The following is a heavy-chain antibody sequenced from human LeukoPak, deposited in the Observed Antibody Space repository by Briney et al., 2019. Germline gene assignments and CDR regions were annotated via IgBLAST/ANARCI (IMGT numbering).Heavy chain of an antibody. D-gene: IGHD7-27*01. CDR2: IYHSGST. V-gene: IGHV4-59*01. J-gene: IGHJ2*01. CDR1: GGSIRSYY. Sequence: SETLSLTCTVSGGSIRSYYWSWIRQPPGKGLEWIGYIYHSGSTNYNPSLKSRLTISIDTSKNQFSLKLSPVTAADTALYYCARGPWGFWYFNLWGRGTLITVSS. CDR3: ARGPWGFWYFNL.